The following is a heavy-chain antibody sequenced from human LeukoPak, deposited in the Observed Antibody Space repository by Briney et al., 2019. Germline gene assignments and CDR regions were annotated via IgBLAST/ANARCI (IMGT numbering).Heavy chain of an antibody. Sequence: SETLSLTCIVSGGSISSYYWSWIRQPAGKGLEWIGRIYTTGNTNYNPSLKSRVTMSIDTSKKQFSLKLSSVTAGDTAVYYCARGKYYYDSNSSYRYFDPWGQGTLVTVSS. V-gene: IGHV4-4*07. CDR2: IYTTGNT. J-gene: IGHJ5*02. CDR1: GGSISSYY. D-gene: IGHD3-22*01. CDR3: ARGKYYYDSNSSYRYFDP.